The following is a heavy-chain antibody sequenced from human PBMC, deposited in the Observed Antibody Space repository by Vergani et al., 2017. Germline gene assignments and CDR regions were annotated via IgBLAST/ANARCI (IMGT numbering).Heavy chain of an antibody. V-gene: IGHV3-33*01. CDR2: IWYDGRNK. CDR1: GFTFGSFG. Sequence: QVHLVESGGGVVQPGRSLRLSCAASGFTFGSFGMHWVRQAPGKGLEWVAVIWYDGRNKQYADSVKGRFTVSRDNSQSTLYLQMNSLRAEDTAMYYCARDLRIMYNRFDPWGQGTLVTVSS. J-gene: IGHJ5*02. D-gene: IGHD2/OR15-2a*01. CDR3: ARDLRIMYNRFDP.